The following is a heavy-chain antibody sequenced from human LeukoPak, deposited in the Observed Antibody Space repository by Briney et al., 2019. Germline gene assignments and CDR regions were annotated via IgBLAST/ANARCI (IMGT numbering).Heavy chain of an antibody. Sequence: ASVKVSCKASGYTCTSYDINWVRQATGQGLEWMGWMNPNSGHTGYAQKFQSRVTMTRNTSISTAYMELSSLRSEDTAVYYCARDLYYDFWSGYYFLPDTTRTYYYYYGMDVWGQGTTVTVSS. J-gene: IGHJ6*02. D-gene: IGHD3-3*01. CDR3: ARDLYYDFWSGYYFLPDTTRTYYYYYGMDV. CDR2: MNPNSGHT. V-gene: IGHV1-8*01. CDR1: GYTCTSYD.